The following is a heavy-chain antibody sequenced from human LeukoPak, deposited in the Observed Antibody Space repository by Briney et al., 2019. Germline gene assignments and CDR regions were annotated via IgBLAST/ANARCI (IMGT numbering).Heavy chain of an antibody. CDR2: IYTTGTT. Sequence: SETLSLTCTCSGGSFNSYYWGWVRQPPGQGLDWIGRIYTTGTTNYSPSLKGRLTMSVDTSKNQFSLNLRSVTAADTAVYYCGRQGYTASYYFLDYWSQGTLVTVSS. CDR1: GGSFNSYY. V-gene: IGHV4-4*07. D-gene: IGHD1-26*01. CDR3: GRQGYTASYYFLDY. J-gene: IGHJ4*02.